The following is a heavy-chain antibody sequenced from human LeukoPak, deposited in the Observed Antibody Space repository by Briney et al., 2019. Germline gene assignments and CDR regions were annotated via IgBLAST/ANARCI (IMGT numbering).Heavy chain of an antibody. J-gene: IGHJ4*02. V-gene: IGHV3-9*01. D-gene: IGHD6-19*01. CDR2: ISWNSGSI. CDR1: GFTFDDYA. CDR3: AKGTGSYPSSGVDY. Sequence: GGSLRLSCAASGFTFDDYAMHWVRQAPGKGLEWVSGISWNSGSIGYADSVKGRFTISRDNAKNSLYLQMNSLRAEDTALYYCAKGTGSYPSSGVDYWGQGTLVTVSS.